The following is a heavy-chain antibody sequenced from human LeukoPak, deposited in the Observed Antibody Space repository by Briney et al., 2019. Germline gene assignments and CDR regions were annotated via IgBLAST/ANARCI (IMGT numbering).Heavy chain of an antibody. J-gene: IGHJ5*02. CDR2: ISDSGGDT. V-gene: IGHV3-23*01. CDR3: VKVGGGSGWYWSP. Sequence: GGSLRLSCTGSGFTFSNYVMSWVPQAPGRSLEGVSGISDSGGDTDYADSVKGRFTISRDNSKNTLFLQMNILRVEDTAVYYCVKVGGGSGWYWSPWGQGTLVTVSS. D-gene: IGHD6-19*01. CDR1: GFTFSNYV.